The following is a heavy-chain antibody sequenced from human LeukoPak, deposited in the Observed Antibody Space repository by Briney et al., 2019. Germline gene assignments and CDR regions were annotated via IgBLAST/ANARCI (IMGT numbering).Heavy chain of an antibody. V-gene: IGHV3-23*01. CDR2: ISGSGGST. D-gene: IGHD6-13*01. CDR3: GKDQNVAAAGVPYDY. CDR1: GFTFSSYA. Sequence: GGSLRLPCAASGFTFSSYAMNWVRQAPGKGLEWVSFISGSGGSTYYADSVKGRFTISRDNSKNTVYLQMNSLRAEDTAVYYCGKDQNVAAAGVPYDYWGQGTLVTVSS. J-gene: IGHJ4*02.